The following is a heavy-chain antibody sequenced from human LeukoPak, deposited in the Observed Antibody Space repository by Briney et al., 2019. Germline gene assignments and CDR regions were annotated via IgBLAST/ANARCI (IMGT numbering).Heavy chain of an antibody. V-gene: IGHV3-73*01. CDR1: GFTFSGSA. J-gene: IGHJ5*02. D-gene: IGHD1-26*01. CDR3: TRDSGTYNWFDP. CDR2: IDKKDKGYATAT. Sequence: PGGSLKLSCAASGFTFSGSAIYWVRQSSGKGLEWVGQIDKKDKGYATATAYAASVKGRFTISRDDSISTAYLQMKSLKTEDTALYYCTRDSGTYNWFDPWGQGTLVTVSS.